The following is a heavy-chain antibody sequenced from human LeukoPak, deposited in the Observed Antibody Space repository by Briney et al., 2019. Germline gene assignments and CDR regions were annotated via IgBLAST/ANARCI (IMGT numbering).Heavy chain of an antibody. D-gene: IGHD5-18*01. CDR3: ARGRTPPGYSYGPTNHGMDV. V-gene: IGHV4-34*01. Sequence: SETLSLTCAVYGGSFSGYYWSWIRQPPGKGLEWIGEINHSGSTNYNPSLKSRVTISVDTSKSQFSLKLSSVTAADTAVYYCARGRTPPGYSYGPTNHGMDVWGQGTTVTVSS. J-gene: IGHJ6*02. CDR1: GGSFSGYY. CDR2: INHSGST.